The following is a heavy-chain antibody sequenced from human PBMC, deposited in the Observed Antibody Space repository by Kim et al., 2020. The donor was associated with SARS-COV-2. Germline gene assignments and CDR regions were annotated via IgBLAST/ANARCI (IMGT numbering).Heavy chain of an antibody. Sequence: ASVKVSCKASDYVFNNYGITWVRQAPGQGLEWMGWISTYNGDTDYAQQFRGRVTMTMDRSTTTVYMDLTSLRPDDTAVYYCARNYYDTGGFPGYYFDYWGQGAQVTVSS. CDR1: DYVFNNYG. CDR3: ARNYYDTGGFPGYYFDY. V-gene: IGHV1-18*04. D-gene: IGHD3-22*01. CDR2: ISTYNGDT. J-gene: IGHJ4*02.